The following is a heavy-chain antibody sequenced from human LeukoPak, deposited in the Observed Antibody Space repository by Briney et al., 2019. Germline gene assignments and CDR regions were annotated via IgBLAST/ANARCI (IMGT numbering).Heavy chain of an antibody. D-gene: IGHD1-1*01. V-gene: IGHV4-59*01. Sequence: SETLSLTCTVSGVSITNYYWSWLRQPPGKGLEGIGCISDSGKTNYNPSLRSRVTTSVDPSKNQFSLKLSAVTAADTAVYYCTRVGRSLHWNPDYWGQGTLVTVSS. CDR2: ISDSGKT. J-gene: IGHJ4*02. CDR3: TRVGRSLHWNPDY. CDR1: GVSITNYY.